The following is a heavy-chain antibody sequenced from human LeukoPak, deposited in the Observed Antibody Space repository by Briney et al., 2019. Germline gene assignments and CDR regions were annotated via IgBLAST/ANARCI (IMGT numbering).Heavy chain of an antibody. Sequence: ASVKVSCKASGYTFTHYAMNWVRQAPGQGLEWMGWINTDTGNPTYAQGFTGRFVFSLDTSVSTTYLQISSLKAEDTAIYYCARSNNDGDYLGVGFDYWGQGALVTVSS. CDR2: INTDTGNP. CDR3: ARSNNDGDYLGVGFDY. D-gene: IGHD4-17*01. V-gene: IGHV7-4-1*02. CDR1: GYTFTHYA. J-gene: IGHJ4*02.